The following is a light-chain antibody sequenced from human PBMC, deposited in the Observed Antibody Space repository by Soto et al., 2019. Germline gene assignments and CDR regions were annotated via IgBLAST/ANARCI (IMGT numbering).Light chain of an antibody. J-gene: IGKJ2*01. CDR2: DIS. CDR3: LQRSAWPRNT. CDR1: QRVISY. V-gene: IGKV3-11*01. Sequence: DIVLTQFPATLSLSPGERATLSCRASQRVISYLAWYQQKPGQAPRLLIYDISNRATGIPARFIGSGSGTDFSLSIFSLEPEDSAVYYCLQRSAWPRNTFGQGTKLEIK.